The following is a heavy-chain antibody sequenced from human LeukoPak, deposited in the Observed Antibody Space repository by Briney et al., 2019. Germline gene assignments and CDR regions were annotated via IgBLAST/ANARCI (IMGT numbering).Heavy chain of an antibody. Sequence: PSVKVSCKASGYTFTSYYMHWVRQAPGQGLEWMAIINPSGGSTTYAQKFQGRVTMTRDTSTSTVYMELSSLRSEDTAVYYCARDRSFVVVPAAIGDYYMDVWGKGTTVTVSS. CDR1: GYTFTSYY. J-gene: IGHJ6*03. D-gene: IGHD2-2*01. V-gene: IGHV1-46*01. CDR3: ARDRSFVVVPAAIGDYYMDV. CDR2: INPSGGST.